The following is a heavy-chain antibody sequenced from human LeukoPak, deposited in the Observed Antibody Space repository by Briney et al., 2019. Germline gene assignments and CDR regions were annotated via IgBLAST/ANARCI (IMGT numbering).Heavy chain of an antibody. J-gene: IGHJ6*02. CDR2: INHTGST. CDR1: GGSFSGYY. Sequence: SETLSLTCAVYGGSFSGYYWSWIRQPPGKGLEWIGEINHTGSTNYNPSLKSRVTISVDTSKNQFSPKLSSVTAADTAVYYCAKLILESPKRFGVVLGRDRMDVWGQGTTVTVSS. CDR3: AKLILESPKRFGVVLGRDRMDV. V-gene: IGHV4-34*01. D-gene: IGHD3-3*01.